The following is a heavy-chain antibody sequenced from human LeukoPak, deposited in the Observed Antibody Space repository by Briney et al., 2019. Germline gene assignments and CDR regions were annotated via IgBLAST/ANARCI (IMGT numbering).Heavy chain of an antibody. CDR1: GGSISSGGYY. CDR2: IYYSGST. CDR3: ARSLHGSGSYYLDY. D-gene: IGHD3-10*01. Sequence: SQTLSLTCTVSGGSISSGGYYWSWIRQHPGKGLEWIGYIYYSGSTYYNPSLKSRVTISVDTSKNQFSLKLGSVTAADTAVYYCARSLHGSGSYYLDYWGQGTLVTVSS. J-gene: IGHJ4*02. V-gene: IGHV4-31*03.